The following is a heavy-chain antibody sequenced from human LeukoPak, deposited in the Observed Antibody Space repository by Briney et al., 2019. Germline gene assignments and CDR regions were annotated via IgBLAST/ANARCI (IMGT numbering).Heavy chain of an antibody. Sequence: PGETLRLSCAASGFTFTSHAMSWVRQAPGKGLEWVSEISGSDGSTYYADSVKGRSTISRDESKNTRYLQMKSVRSEDTALYYCAKRSGKEAGATHDYWGQGTLVTVSS. V-gene: IGHV3-23*01. CDR2: ISGSDGST. J-gene: IGHJ4*02. D-gene: IGHD1-26*01. CDR3: AKRSGKEAGATHDY. CDR1: GFTFTSHA.